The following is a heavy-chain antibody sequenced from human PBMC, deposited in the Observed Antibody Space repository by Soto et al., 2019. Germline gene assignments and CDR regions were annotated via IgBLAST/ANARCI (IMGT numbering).Heavy chain of an antibody. V-gene: IGHV1-3*01. CDR3: ARGYGYNPFDY. CDR1: GYTFTSYA. Sequence: GASVKVSCKASGYTFTSYAMHWVRQAPGQRLEWMGWINAGNGNTKYSQKFQGRVTITADESTSTAYMELSSLRSEDTAVYYCARGYGYNPFDYWGQGTLVTVSS. CDR2: INAGNGNT. J-gene: IGHJ4*02. D-gene: IGHD5-12*01.